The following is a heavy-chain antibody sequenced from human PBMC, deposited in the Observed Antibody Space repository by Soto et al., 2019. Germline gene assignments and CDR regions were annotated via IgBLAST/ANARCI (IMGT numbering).Heavy chain of an antibody. Sequence: QVQLVQSGAEVKKPGASVKVSCKASGYTFTSYGISWVRQAPGQGLEWRGWISAYNGNTNSAQKLQGRVTMTTDTTTSTAYMELRSLRSDDTAVYYCAGGPSLERPRAITAEVDYWGQGTLVTVSS. J-gene: IGHJ4*02. CDR1: GYTFTSYG. D-gene: IGHD1-1*01. CDR3: AGGPSLERPRAITAEVDY. V-gene: IGHV1-18*01. CDR2: ISAYNGNT.